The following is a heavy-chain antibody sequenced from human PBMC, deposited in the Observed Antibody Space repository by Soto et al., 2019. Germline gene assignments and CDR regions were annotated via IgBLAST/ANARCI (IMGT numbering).Heavy chain of an antibody. J-gene: IGHJ4*02. D-gene: IGHD2-2*01. CDR3: AKDRDYPRDQFHY. Sequence: GCSLRLSCTASGFTFTNYAFSWVRQAPGKGLEWVSAISANGQGIYYADSVRGRFTISRDNSKNTVFLHMDSLRAEDTAFYYCAKDRDYPRDQFHYWGQGTLVTVSS. CDR2: ISANGQGI. V-gene: IGHV3-23*01. CDR1: GFTFTNYA.